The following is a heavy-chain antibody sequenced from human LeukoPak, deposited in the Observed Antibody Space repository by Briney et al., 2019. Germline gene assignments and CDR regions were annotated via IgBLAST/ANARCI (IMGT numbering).Heavy chain of an antibody. V-gene: IGHV3-48*04. J-gene: IGHJ4*02. Sequence: GGSLRLSCAASGFTFSSYSVNWVRQAPGKGLEWVSSISSSGSTIYYADSVKGRFTISRDNAKNSLYLQMNSLRAEDTAVYYCARVLWFGELSASPPDYWGQGTLVTVSS. CDR1: GFTFSSYS. CDR3: ARVLWFGELSASPPDY. CDR2: ISSSGSTI. D-gene: IGHD3-10*01.